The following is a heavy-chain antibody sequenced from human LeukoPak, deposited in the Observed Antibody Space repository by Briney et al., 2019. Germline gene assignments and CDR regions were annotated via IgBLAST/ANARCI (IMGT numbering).Heavy chain of an antibody. CDR1: GGSISSSSYY. Sequence: PSETLSLTCTVSGGSISSSSYYWGWIRQPPGKGLEWIGYIYHSGSTTYNPSLKSRITISLDRSKNQFSLKLNSVTAADTAVYYCAGDFGSGSYRFDYWGQGTLVTVSS. V-gene: IGHV4-30-2*01. D-gene: IGHD3-10*01. J-gene: IGHJ4*02. CDR3: AGDFGSGSYRFDY. CDR2: IYHSGST.